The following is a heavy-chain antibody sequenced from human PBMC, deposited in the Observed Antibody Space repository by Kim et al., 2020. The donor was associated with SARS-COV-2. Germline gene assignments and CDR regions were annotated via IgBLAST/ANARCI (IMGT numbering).Heavy chain of an antibody. Sequence: ADSVKGRFTISRDNAKNSLYLQMNSLRAEDTALYYCAKDYYDSSGGPFDYWGQGTLVTVSS. D-gene: IGHD3-22*01. V-gene: IGHV3-9*01. CDR3: AKDYYDSSGGPFDY. J-gene: IGHJ4*02.